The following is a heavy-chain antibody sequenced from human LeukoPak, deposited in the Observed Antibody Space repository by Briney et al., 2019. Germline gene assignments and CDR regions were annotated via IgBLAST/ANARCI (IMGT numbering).Heavy chain of an antibody. CDR3: ARSDYPGDGFDV. J-gene: IGHJ3*01. D-gene: IGHD4-17*01. V-gene: IGHV4-34*01. CDR2: INYRGST. CDR1: GXSFSGYY. Sequence: SETLSLTCAVYGXSFSGYYWSWIRQPPGKGLEWIGEINYRGSTKYNPSLKSRVTISVDRSKNQFSLKLTSVTAADTAMFYCARSDYPGDGFDVWDQGTMVTVSS.